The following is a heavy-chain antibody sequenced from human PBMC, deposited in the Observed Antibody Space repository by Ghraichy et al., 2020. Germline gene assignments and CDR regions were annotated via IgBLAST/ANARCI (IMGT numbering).Heavy chain of an antibody. CDR3: ARGDPKQHFSHSYHMDV. Sequence: SETLSLTCTVYGGSFTTYYWSWIRQPPGKGLEWIGEINDSGTLNKNPSLKSRVTISVDTSKKQFSLKLSSVTAADTAVYYCARGDPKQHFSHSYHMDVWGKGTTVTVSS. J-gene: IGHJ6*03. CDR1: GGSFTTYY. V-gene: IGHV4-34*01. CDR2: INDSGTL.